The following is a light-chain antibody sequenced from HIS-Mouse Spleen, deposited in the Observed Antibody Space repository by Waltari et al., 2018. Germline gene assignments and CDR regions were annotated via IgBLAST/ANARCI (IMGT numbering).Light chain of an antibody. J-gene: IGLJ2*01. Sequence: SYELTQPPSVSVPPGQTARITCSGDALPKKYAYWYPQKSGQAPVLVIYEDSKRPPGIPERFSGSSSGTMATLTISGAQVEDEADYYCYSTDSSGNHRVFGGGTKLTVL. CDR3: YSTDSSGNHRV. CDR1: ALPKKY. V-gene: IGLV3-10*01. CDR2: EDS.